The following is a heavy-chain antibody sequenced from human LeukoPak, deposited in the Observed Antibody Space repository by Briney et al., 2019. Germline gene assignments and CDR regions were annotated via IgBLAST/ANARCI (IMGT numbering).Heavy chain of an antibody. CDR1: GGSISSYY. CDR3: ARVVISGWYDYFDY. Sequence: SETLSLTCTVSGGSISSYYWSWIRQPPGKELEWIGYIYYSGSTNYNPSLKSQVTISVDTSKNQFSLKLSSVTAADTAVYYCARVVISGWYDYFDYWGQGTLVTVSS. J-gene: IGHJ4*02. CDR2: IYYSGST. D-gene: IGHD6-19*01. V-gene: IGHV4-59*01.